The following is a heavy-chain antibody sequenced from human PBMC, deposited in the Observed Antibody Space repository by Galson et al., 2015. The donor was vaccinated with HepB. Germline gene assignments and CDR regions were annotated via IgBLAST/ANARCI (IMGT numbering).Heavy chain of an antibody. D-gene: IGHD3-22*01. J-gene: IGHJ4*02. CDR1: GYTFTDYY. CDR3: ARGARVVVIISAKLGY. Sequence: SVKVSCKASGYTFTDYYMHWVRQAPGQGLEWMGIINPSGGSTSYAQKFQGRVTMTRDTSTSTVYMELSSLRSEDTAVYYCARGARVVVIISAKLGYWGQGTLVTVSS. CDR2: INPSGGST. V-gene: IGHV1-46*01.